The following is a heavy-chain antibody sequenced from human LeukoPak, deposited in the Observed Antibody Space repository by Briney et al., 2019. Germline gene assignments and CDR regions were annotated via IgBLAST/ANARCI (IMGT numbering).Heavy chain of an antibody. D-gene: IGHD6-13*01. CDR1: GGTVSSYA. CDR2: IIPIFGTA. CDR3: AKDYSSSWRRPIHAYFDY. V-gene: IGHV1-69*05. Sequence: SVKVSCKPSGGTVSSYAISWVRQAPGQGLEWMGGIIPIFGTANYAQKFQGRVTITTDESTSTAYMELSSLRSEDTAVYYCAKDYSSSWRRPIHAYFDYWGQGTLVAVSS. J-gene: IGHJ4*02.